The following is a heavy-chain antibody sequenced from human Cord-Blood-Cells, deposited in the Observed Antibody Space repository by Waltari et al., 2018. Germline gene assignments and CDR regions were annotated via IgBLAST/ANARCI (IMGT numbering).Heavy chain of an antibody. CDR3: ARRRMTTVTNDAFDI. J-gene: IGHJ3*02. V-gene: IGHV5-51*01. Sequence: EVQLVQSGAEVKKPGESLKISCKGSGYSLTSYWIGWVRQMPGKGLEWMGIIYPGDSDTRYSPSFQGQVTISADKSISTAYLQWSSLKASDTAMYYCARRRMTTVTNDAFDIWGQGTMVTVSS. CDR2: IYPGDSDT. D-gene: IGHD4-17*01. CDR1: GYSLTSYW.